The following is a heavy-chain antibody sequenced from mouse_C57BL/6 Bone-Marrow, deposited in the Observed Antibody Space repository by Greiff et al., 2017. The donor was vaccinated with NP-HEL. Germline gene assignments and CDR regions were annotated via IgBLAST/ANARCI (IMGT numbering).Heavy chain of an antibody. Sequence: QVQLQQFGAELVKPGASVKISCKASGYEFSNYWMNWVKQRPGTGLEWIGQIYPGDGDTNYSGKFKDKATLTADKSSSTAYMQLSRLTSEDSAVYFCARGAYWGQGTLVTVSA. V-gene: IGHV1-80*01. CDR1: GYEFSNYW. CDR2: IYPGDGDT. J-gene: IGHJ3*01. CDR3: ARGAY.